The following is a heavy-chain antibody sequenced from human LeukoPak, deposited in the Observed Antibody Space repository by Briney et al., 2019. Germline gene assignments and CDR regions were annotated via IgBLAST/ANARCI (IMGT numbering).Heavy chain of an antibody. D-gene: IGHD1-1*01. J-gene: IGHJ3*02. CDR1: GYSISSGYY. Sequence: SETLSLTCTVSGYSISSGYYWGWIRQPPGKGLEWIGRNYHSGSTYYNPSLKRRVTISVDTSKNQFSLKLSSVTAADTAVYYCARVREDPWNSAPHAFDIWGQGTMVTVSS. CDR3: ARVREDPWNSAPHAFDI. V-gene: IGHV4-38-2*02. CDR2: NYHSGST.